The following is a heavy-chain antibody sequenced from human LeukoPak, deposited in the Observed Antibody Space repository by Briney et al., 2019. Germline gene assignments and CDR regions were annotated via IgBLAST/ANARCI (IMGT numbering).Heavy chain of an antibody. CDR1: GFSFNAYA. J-gene: IGHJ4*02. V-gene: IGHV3-23*01. D-gene: IGHD2-15*01. Sequence: GWSLKLSCVASGFSFNAYAMSWVRQAPGKGLAWVSGISGSGTSTYYADSVKGRFSISRDNSRDTVFLSMSSLSAEDTAVYYCAKSSVVTPSGSFDYWGQGTLVTVSS. CDR3: AKSSVVTPSGSFDY. CDR2: ISGSGTST.